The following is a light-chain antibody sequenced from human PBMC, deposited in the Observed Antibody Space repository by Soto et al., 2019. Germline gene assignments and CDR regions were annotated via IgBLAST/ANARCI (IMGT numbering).Light chain of an antibody. V-gene: IGKV3D-15*01. CDR1: QTVGSN. CDR2: GAS. CDR3: QQYNNWPIT. J-gene: IGKJ5*01. Sequence: DKLMSQSPATLSVSPGERVTLSCRASQTVGSNLAWYQQKPGQAPRLLIYGASTRASDTPARFSGSGSVTEFALTISSLQSEDFAVYYCQQYNNWPITFGQGTRLEI.